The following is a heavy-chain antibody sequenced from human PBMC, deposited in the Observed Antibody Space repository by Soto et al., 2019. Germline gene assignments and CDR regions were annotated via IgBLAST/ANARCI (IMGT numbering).Heavy chain of an antibody. Sequence: SETLSLTCTVSVGSISSGDYYWSWIRQPPGKGLEWIGYIYYSGSTNYNPSLKSRVTISVDTSKNQFSLKLSSVTAADTAVYYCARGKGSSGYYWNFDYWGQGTLVTVSS. CDR2: IYYSGST. CDR3: ARGKGSSGYYWNFDY. CDR1: VGSISSGDYY. J-gene: IGHJ4*02. D-gene: IGHD3-22*01. V-gene: IGHV4-61*08.